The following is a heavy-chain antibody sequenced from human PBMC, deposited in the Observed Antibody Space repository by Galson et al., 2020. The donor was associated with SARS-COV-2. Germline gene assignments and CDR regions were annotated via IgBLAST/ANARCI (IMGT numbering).Heavy chain of an antibody. J-gene: IGHJ4*02. CDR2: IYYSGST. Sequence: SETLSLTCTVSGGSISSSSYYWGWIRQPPGKGLEWIGSIYYSGSTYYNPSLKSRVTISVDTSKNQFSLKLSSVTAADTAVYYCARRSPLNTNYYGSGSLYFDYWGQGTLVTVSS. CDR1: GGSISSSSYY. CDR3: ARRSPLNTNYYGSGSLYFDY. D-gene: IGHD3-10*01. V-gene: IGHV4-39*01.